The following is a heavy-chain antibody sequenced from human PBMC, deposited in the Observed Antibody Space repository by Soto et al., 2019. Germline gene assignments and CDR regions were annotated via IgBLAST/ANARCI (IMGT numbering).Heavy chain of an antibody. D-gene: IGHD2-2*01. Sequence: GGSLRLSCAASGFTFSSYEMNWVRQAPGKGLEWVSYISSSGSTIYYADSVKGRFTISRDNAKNSLYLQMNSLRAEDTAVYYCAVTDIVVVPAAIPTYLPYYYGMDVWGQGTTVTVS. CDR2: ISSSGSTI. CDR3: AVTDIVVVPAAIPTYLPYYYGMDV. V-gene: IGHV3-48*03. J-gene: IGHJ6*02. CDR1: GFTFSSYE.